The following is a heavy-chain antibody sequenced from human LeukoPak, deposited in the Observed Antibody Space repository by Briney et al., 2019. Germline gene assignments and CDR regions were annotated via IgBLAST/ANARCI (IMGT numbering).Heavy chain of an antibody. CDR3: ATWGPGSYYRSRALGI. CDR2: IYHSGST. CDR1: GGYISSSNW. D-gene: IGHD1-26*01. Sequence: SETLSLTCAVSGGYISSSNWWSWVRQPPGKGLEWIGEIYHSGSTNYNPSLKSRVTISVETSRTQFSLRLNSVTAADTAVYYCATWGPGSYYRSRALGIWGQGTMVTVSS. J-gene: IGHJ3*02. V-gene: IGHV4-4*02.